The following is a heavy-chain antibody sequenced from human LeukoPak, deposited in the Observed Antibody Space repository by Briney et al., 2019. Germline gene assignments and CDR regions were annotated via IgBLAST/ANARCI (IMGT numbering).Heavy chain of an antibody. J-gene: IGHJ4*02. CDR2: IFYSGST. D-gene: IGHD5-12*01. CDR1: GGSISTSNYY. V-gene: IGHV4-39*07. CDR3: ARGGPLRIPD. Sequence: PSETLSLTCTVSGGSISTSNYYWGWIRQPPGKGLEWIGNIFYSGSTYYSPSLRSRVTISVDTSKNQFSLKLSSVTAADTAVYYCARGGPLRIPDWGQGTLVTVSS.